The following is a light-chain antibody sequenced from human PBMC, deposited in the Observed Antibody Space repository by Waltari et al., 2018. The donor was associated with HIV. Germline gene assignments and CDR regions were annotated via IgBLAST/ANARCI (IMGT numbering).Light chain of an antibody. CDR1: SSDVGDYNY. J-gene: IGLJ2*01. CDR3: SSYAGSNKLV. Sequence: QSALTQPPSASGPPGQPVTISCTGASSDVGDYNYVSWYQQHPGNAPKLIIYEVTERPSGVPDRFSGSKSGNTASLNVSGLQAEDEADYYCSSYAGSNKLVFGGGTKLTVV. V-gene: IGLV2-8*01. CDR2: EVT.